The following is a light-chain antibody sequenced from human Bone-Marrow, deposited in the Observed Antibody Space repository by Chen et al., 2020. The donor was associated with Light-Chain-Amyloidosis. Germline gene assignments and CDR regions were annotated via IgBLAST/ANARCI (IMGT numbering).Light chain of an antibody. V-gene: IGKV1-13*02. CDR1: QGIASA. J-gene: IGKJ4*01. Sequence: AIQLTQSPSSLSASVGDRVTITCRTSQGIASALAWYQQKAGKPPKLLIYDASTLASGVPSTFSGSGAETDFTLTISDLQPEDFATYYCQQFNIYPPLTFGGGTTVEIK. CDR3: QQFNIYPPLT. CDR2: DAS.